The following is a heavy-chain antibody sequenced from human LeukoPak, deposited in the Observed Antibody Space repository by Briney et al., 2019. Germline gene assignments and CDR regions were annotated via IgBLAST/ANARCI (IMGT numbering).Heavy chain of an antibody. CDR3: AREGDGLDPRGYSYGPQVY. J-gene: IGHJ4*02. CDR2: ISSSSSYI. V-gene: IGHV3-21*04. CDR1: GFTFSSYS. D-gene: IGHD5-18*01. Sequence: PGGSLRLSCAASGFTFSSYSMNWVRQAPGKGLEWVSSISSSSSYIYYADSVKGRFTISRDNAKNSLYLQMNSLRAEDTAVYYCAREGDGLDPRGYSYGPQVYWGQGTLATVSS.